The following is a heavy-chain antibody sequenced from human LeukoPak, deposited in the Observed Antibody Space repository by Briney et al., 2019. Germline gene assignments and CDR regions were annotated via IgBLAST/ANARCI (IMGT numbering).Heavy chain of an antibody. CDR1: GGSFSGYY. CDR2: IYYSGST. V-gene: IGHV4-30-4*01. D-gene: IGHD4-17*01. J-gene: IGHJ1*01. CDR3: ARATADFMGYFQH. Sequence: SETLSLTRAVYGGSFSGYYWSWIRQPPGKGLEWIGYIYYSGSTYYNPSLKSRVTISVDTSKNQFSLKLSSVTAADTAVYYCARATADFMGYFQHWGQGTLVTVSS.